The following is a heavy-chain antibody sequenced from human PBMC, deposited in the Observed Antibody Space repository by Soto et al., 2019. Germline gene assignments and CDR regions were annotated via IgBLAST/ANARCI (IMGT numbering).Heavy chain of an antibody. D-gene: IGHD5-12*01. CDR2: VKDGGHT. CDR1: GGSLSGYY. V-gene: IGHV4-34*01. J-gene: IGHJ4*02. CDR3: ARGQEGVVATH. Sequence: QVQLQQWGAGLLKPSETLSLNCAVTGGSLSGYYWSWIRQPPGKGLEWIGEVKDGGHTNYSPSLRGRVTISSDRSNDQFSLRLNSVTAAETGVYYCARGQEGVVATHWDQGSLVTVSS.